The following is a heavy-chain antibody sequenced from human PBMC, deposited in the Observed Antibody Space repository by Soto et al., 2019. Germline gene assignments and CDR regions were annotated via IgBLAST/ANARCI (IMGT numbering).Heavy chain of an antibody. J-gene: IGHJ5*02. CDR3: ARAGGYYPYNWFDP. Sequence: SVKVSCKAPGYTFTSYAMHWVRQAPGQRLEWMGWINAGNGNTKYSQKFQGRVTITRDTSASTAYMELSSLRSEDTAVYYCARAGGYYPYNWFDPWGQGTLVTVSS. D-gene: IGHD3-3*01. CDR1: GYTFTSYA. V-gene: IGHV1-3*01. CDR2: INAGNGNT.